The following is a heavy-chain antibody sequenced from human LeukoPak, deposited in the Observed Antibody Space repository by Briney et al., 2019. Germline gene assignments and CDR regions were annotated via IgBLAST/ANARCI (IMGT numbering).Heavy chain of an antibody. D-gene: IGHD2-2*02. CDR3: ARGDYCSSTSCYNGYFQH. CDR1: GGSISSGEYY. CDR2: IYYSGST. J-gene: IGHJ1*01. V-gene: IGHV4-30-4*08. Sequence: SQTLSLTCTVSGGSISSGEYYWSWIRQPPGKGLEWIGYIYYSGSTYYNPSLKSRITISVDTSKNQFSLKLSSVTAADTAAYYCARGDYCSSTSCYNGYFQHWGQGTLVTVSS.